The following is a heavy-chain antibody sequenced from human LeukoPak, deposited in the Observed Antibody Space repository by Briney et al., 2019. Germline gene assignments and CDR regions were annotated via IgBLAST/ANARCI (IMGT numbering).Heavy chain of an antibody. CDR2: IRYDGSNK. D-gene: IGHD3-10*01. V-gene: IGHV3-30*02. CDR3: AKDDYYGSGTYPFDC. Sequence: GGSLRLSCAASGFTFSSYGMHWVRQAPGKGLEWVAFIRYDGSNKYYTDSVKGRFTISRDNSKNTLYLQMYSLRAEDTAVYYCAKDDYYGSGTYPFDCWGQGTLVTVSS. J-gene: IGHJ4*02. CDR1: GFTFSSYG.